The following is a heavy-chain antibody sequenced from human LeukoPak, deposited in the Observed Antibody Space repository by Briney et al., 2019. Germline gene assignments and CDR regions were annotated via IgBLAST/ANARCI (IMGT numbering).Heavy chain of an antibody. V-gene: IGHV4-31*03. CDR1: GGSISSGGYY. CDR3: ARGRSSGWYKDYYYYYGMDV. CDR2: IYYSGST. J-gene: IGHJ6*02. Sequence: SETLSLTCTVSGGSISSGGYYWSWIRQHPGKGLEWIGYIYYSGSTYYNPSLKSRVTISVDTSKNQFSLKLSSATAADTAVYYCARGRSSGWYKDYYYYYGMDVWGQGTTVTVSS. D-gene: IGHD6-19*01.